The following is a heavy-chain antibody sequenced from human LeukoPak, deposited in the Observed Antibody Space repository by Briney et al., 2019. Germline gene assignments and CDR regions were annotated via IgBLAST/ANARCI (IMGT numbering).Heavy chain of an antibody. CDR1: GFTFSSYN. CDR2: ISSDTSYI. D-gene: IGHD4-17*01. CDR3: ARDTSTVTNREFDY. J-gene: IGHJ4*02. Sequence: GGCLRLSCAASGFTFSSYNMNWVRPAPGKGLEWVSLISSDTSYIHYADSVKGRFTISRDNAKNSVFLQMNSLRAEDTAVYYCARDTSTVTNREFDYWGQGTLVTVSS. V-gene: IGHV3-21*01.